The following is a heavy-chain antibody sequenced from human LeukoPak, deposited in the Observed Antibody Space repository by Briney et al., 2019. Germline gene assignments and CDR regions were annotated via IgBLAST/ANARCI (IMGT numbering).Heavy chain of an antibody. Sequence: PSETLSLTCTVSGDSISSYYWSWIRQPPGKGLEWIGYIYYSGSTNYNPSLKSRVTIPVDTSKNQFSLKLSSATTADTAIYYCARDSRSFDYWGQGTLVTVSS. CDR3: ARDSRSFDY. CDR2: IYYSGST. CDR1: GDSISSYY. J-gene: IGHJ4*02. V-gene: IGHV4-59*01.